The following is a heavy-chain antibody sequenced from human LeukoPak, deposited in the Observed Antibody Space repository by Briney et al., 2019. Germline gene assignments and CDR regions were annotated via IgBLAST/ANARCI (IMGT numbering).Heavy chain of an antibody. CDR3: ARDMAHRYCSSTSCSRAYYGMDV. D-gene: IGHD2-2*01. J-gene: IGHJ6*02. V-gene: IGHV4-59*01. CDR1: GGSISNYY. Sequence: SETLSLTCTVSGGSISNYYWSWIRQPPGKGLEWIGYIYYSGSTNYNPSLKSRVTISVDTSENQFSLKLSSVTAADTAVYYCARDMAHRYCSSTSCSRAYYGMDVWGQGTTVTVSS. CDR2: IYYSGST.